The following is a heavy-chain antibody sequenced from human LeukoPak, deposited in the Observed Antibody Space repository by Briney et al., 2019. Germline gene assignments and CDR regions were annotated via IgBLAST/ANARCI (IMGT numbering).Heavy chain of an antibody. CDR1: GGSFSGYY. V-gene: IGHV4-34*01. CDR3: ARGQWFRAF. CDR2: IHYSGSA. D-gene: IGHD3-10*01. J-gene: IGHJ4*02. Sequence: SETLSLTCAVYGGSFSGYYWTWIRQPPGKGLEWIGEIHYSGSATYNPSLKTRVTISVDTSKNQFSLKMNSVTAADTAVYYCARGQWFRAFWSRGTPVTVSS.